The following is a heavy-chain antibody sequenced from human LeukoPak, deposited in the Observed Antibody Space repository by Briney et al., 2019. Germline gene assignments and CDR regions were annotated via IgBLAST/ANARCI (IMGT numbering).Heavy chain of an antibody. Sequence: ASVKVSCKAFGGTFSSYAISWVRQAPGQGLEWMGRIIPIFGTANYAQKFQGRVTITTDESTSTAYMELSSLRSEDTAVYYCAAECGGDCYSGWFDPWGQGTLVTVSS. CDR2: IIPIFGTA. CDR1: GGTFSSYA. V-gene: IGHV1-69*05. J-gene: IGHJ5*02. D-gene: IGHD2-21*02. CDR3: AAECGGDCYSGWFDP.